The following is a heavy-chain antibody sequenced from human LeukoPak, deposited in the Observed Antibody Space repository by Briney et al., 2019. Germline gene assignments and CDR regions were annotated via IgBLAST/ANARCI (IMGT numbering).Heavy chain of an antibody. J-gene: IGHJ3*02. CDR3: ARLRSNYDILTGYYTGDAFDI. V-gene: IGHV4-39*01. D-gene: IGHD3-9*01. CDR1: GGSISSSSYY. Sequence: SETLSLTCTVSGGSISSSSYYWGWIRQPPGKGLEWIGSIYYSGSTYYNPSLKSRVTISVDTSKNQFSLKLSSVTAADTAVYSCARLRSNYDILTGYYTGDAFDIWGQGTMVTVSS. CDR2: IYYSGST.